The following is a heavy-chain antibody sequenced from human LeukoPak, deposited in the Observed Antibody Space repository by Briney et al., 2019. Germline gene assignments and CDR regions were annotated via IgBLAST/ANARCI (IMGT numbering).Heavy chain of an antibody. CDR2: IYHSGST. CDR1: GYSISSGYY. V-gene: IGHV4-38-2*02. CDR3: ASLRERSYYARGFDY. Sequence: PSETPSLTCTVSGYSISSGYYWGWIRQPPGKGLEWIGSIYHSGSTYYNPSLKSRVTISVDTSKNQFSLKLSSVTAADTAVYYCASLRERSYYARGFDYWGQGTLVTVSS. J-gene: IGHJ4*02. D-gene: IGHD1-26*01.